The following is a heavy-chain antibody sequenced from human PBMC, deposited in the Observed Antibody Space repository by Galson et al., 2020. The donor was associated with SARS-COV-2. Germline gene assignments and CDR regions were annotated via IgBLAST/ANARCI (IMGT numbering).Heavy chain of an antibody. D-gene: IGHD1-26*01. Sequence: ETLSLTCTVSGYSISSGYYWGWIRQPPGKGLEWIGSIYHSGSTYYNPSLKSRVTISVDTSKNQFSLKLSSVTAADTAVYYCATERGVGATIDYWGQGTLVTVSS. CDR1: GYSISSGYY. J-gene: IGHJ4*02. V-gene: IGHV4-38-2*02. CDR3: ATERGVGATIDY. CDR2: IYHSGST.